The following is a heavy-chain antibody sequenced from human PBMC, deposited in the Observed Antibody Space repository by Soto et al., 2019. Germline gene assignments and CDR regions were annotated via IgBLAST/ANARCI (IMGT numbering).Heavy chain of an antibody. J-gene: IGHJ5*02. CDR1: GFSLSTSGVG. D-gene: IGHD3-16*02. V-gene: IGHV2-5*02. CDR3: AHITGDHNYDYIWGSYRPDNWFDP. CDR2: IYWDADK. Sequence: QITLKESGPTLVKPTQTLTLTCTFSGFSLSTSGVGVGWIRQPPGKALEWLALIYWDADKRYSPSLKSRLTITKETSKNQVVLTMTNMDPVDTATYYCAHITGDHNYDYIWGSYRPDNWFDPWGQGTLVTVSS.